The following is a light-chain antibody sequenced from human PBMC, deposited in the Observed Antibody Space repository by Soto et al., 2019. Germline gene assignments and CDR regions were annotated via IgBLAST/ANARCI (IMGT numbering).Light chain of an antibody. J-gene: IGKJ3*01. Sequence: EIVLTQSPDTLSLSPGERATLSCRASQSVSSSLAWYQQKPGQAPRLHIYDASNRATGIPARFSGSGSGTDFTLTISSLEPEDFAVYYCQQRSNWPPEVTFGPGTKVDIK. V-gene: IGKV3-11*01. CDR3: QQRSNWPPEVT. CDR2: DAS. CDR1: QSVSSS.